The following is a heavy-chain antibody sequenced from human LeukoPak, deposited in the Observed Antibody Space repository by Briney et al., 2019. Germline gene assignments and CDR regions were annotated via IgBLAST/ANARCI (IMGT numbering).Heavy chain of an antibody. CDR1: GFTFSSYA. CDR3: GQDPNGDYLGAFDF. CDR2: ISYDGSNK. D-gene: IGHD4-17*01. J-gene: IGHJ3*01. Sequence: AGRSLRLSCAASGFTFSSYAMHWVRQAPGKGLEWVAVISYDGSNKYYADSVKGRVTISRDNSKNTLYLQMNSLRAEDTAVYYCGQDPNGDYLGAFDFWGQGTRVSVSS. V-gene: IGHV3-30*07.